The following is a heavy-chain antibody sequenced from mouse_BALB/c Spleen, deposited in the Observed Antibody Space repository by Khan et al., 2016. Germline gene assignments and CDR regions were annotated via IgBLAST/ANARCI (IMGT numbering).Heavy chain of an antibody. Sequence: EVQLQESGPGLVKPSQSLSLTCTVTGYSITSDYAWNWIRQFPGNKLEWMGYISYSGSTSYNPSLKSRISITRDTSKTQFFLQLNSVTTEDTATLYCARYGYDDGYYFDYCGQGTTLAVSS. D-gene: IGHD2-2*01. CDR1: GYSITSDYA. V-gene: IGHV3-2*02. CDR3: ARYGYDDGYYFDY. CDR2: ISYSGST. J-gene: IGHJ2*01.